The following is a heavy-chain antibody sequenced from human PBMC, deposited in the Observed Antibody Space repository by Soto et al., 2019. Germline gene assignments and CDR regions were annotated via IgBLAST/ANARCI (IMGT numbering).Heavy chain of an antibody. CDR3: ARAHEMEWLSGNLRYYYYGMDV. CDR2: IIPIFGTA. V-gene: IGHV1-69*13. D-gene: IGHD3-3*01. Sequence: SVKVSCKASGGTFSSYAISWVRQAPGQGLEWMGGIIPIFGTANYAQKFQGRVTITADESTSTAYMELSSLRSEDTAVYYCARAHEMEWLSGNLRYYYYGMDVWGQGTTVTVSS. CDR1: GGTFSSYA. J-gene: IGHJ6*02.